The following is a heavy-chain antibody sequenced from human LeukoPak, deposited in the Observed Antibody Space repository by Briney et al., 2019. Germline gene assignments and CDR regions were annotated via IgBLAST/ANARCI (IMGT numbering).Heavy chain of an antibody. CDR1: GFTFNNAW. CDR2: IKSKTNGGTT. J-gene: IGHJ4*02. V-gene: IGHV3-15*01. Sequence: PGGSLRLSCAAPGFTFNNAWMRWVRQAPGEGLEWVGRIKSKTNGGTTDYAPPVKGRITISRDGSKNMLYLQMNSLTTEDTAVYYCTTDQIYWGQGTLVTVSS. CDR3: TTDQIY.